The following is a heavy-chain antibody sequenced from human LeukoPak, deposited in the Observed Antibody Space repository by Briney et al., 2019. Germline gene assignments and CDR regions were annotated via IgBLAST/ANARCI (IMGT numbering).Heavy chain of an antibody. Sequence: SETLSLTCAVYGGSFSGYYWSWIRQPPGKGLEWIGEINHSGSTNYNPSLKSRVTISVDTSKNQFSLKLSSVTAADTAVYYCARVRDNWNPNYYCYYYMDVWGKGTTVTVSS. D-gene: IGHD1-20*01. CDR2: INHSGST. CDR3: ARVRDNWNPNYYCYYYMDV. V-gene: IGHV4-34*01. J-gene: IGHJ6*03. CDR1: GGSFSGYY.